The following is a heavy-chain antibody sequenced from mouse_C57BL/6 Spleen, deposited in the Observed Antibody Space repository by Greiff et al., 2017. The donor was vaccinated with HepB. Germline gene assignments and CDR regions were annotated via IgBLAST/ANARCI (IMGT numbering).Heavy chain of an antibody. CDR2: IYPGSGST. Sequence: QVQLQQPGAELVKPGASVKMSCKASGYTFTSYWITWVTQRPGQGLEWIGDIYPGSGSTNYNEKFKSKATLTVDTSSSTAYMQLSSLTSEDSAVYYCARSDYYGSSYYYAMDYWGQGTSVTVSS. J-gene: IGHJ4*01. V-gene: IGHV1-55*01. CDR3: ARSDYYGSSYYYAMDY. CDR1: GYTFTSYW. D-gene: IGHD1-1*01.